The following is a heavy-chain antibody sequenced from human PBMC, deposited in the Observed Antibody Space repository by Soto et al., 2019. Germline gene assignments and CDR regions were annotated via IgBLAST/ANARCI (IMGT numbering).Heavy chain of an antibody. CDR3: ARRGVSSGWYYFDY. J-gene: IGHJ4*02. V-gene: IGHV3-74*01. CDR2: INSDGSSP. CDR1: GFTFSSYW. D-gene: IGHD6-19*01. Sequence: EVQLVESGGGLVQPGGSLRLSCAASGFTFSSYWMHWVRQAPGKGLVWVSRINSDGSSPSYADSVKGRFTISRDNAKNTLYLQMNSLRAEDTAVYYCARRGVSSGWYYFDYWGQGTLVTVSS.